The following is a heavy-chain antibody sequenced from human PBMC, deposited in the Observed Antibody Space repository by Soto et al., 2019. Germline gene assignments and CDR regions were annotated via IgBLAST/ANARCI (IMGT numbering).Heavy chain of an antibody. CDR1: GGSISSGGYS. CDR3: ARGRLYCSSTSCYPIIGYYYGMDV. CDR2: IYHSGST. Sequence: QLQLQESGSGLVKPSQTLSLTCAVSGGSISSGGYSWSWIRQPPGKGLEWIGYIYHSGSTYYNPSLKSRVPISVDRSKNQFSLQLSSVTAADTAVYYCARGRLYCSSTSCYPIIGYYYGMDVWGQGTTVTVSS. D-gene: IGHD2-2*01. V-gene: IGHV4-30-2*01. J-gene: IGHJ6*02.